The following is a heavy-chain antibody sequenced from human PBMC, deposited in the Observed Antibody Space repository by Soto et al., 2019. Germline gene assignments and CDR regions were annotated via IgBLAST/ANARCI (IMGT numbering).Heavy chain of an antibody. V-gene: IGHV4-31*03. CDR1: GASVGSGGYY. D-gene: IGHD3-9*01. J-gene: IGHJ5*02. CDR2: IKYSGTT. CDR3: ARDVRDTGYSYWFDP. Sequence: QVQLQESGPGLVKASQTLSLTCTVSGASVGSGGYYWSWIRQVPGKGLEWIGYIKYSGTTHYSPSLKSRVNISSDKSKNQVFLILRFVTGADTAVYFCARDVRDTGYSYWFDPWGQGILVTVST.